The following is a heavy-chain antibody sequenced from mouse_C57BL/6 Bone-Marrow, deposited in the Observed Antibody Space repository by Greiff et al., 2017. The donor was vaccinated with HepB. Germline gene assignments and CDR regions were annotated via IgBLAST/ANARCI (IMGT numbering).Heavy chain of an antibody. V-gene: IGHV2-6*03. CDR3: ARGGYYYGSSYRFYAMDY. J-gene: IGHJ4*01. CDR1: GFSLTSYG. D-gene: IGHD1-1*01. CDR2: IWSDGST. Sequence: VQLVESGPGLVAPSQSLSITCTVSGFSLTSYGVHWVRQPPGKGLEWLVVIWSDGSTTYNSALKSRLSISKDNSKSQVFLKMNSLQTDDTAMYYCARGGYYYGSSYRFYAMDYWGQGTSVTVSS.